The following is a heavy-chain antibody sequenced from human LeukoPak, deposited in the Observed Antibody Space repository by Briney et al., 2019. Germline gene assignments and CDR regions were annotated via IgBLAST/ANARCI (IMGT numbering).Heavy chain of an antibody. J-gene: IGHJ3*02. V-gene: IGHV3-64*01. D-gene: IGHD1-26*01. CDR2: ISSNGGST. CDR1: GFTFSSYA. Sequence: PGGSLRLSCAASGFTFSSYAMHWVRQAPGKGLEYVSAISSNGGSTYYANSVKGRFTISRDNSKNTLYLQMGSLRAEDMAVYYCARGGVGATSHAFDIWGQGTMVTVSS. CDR3: ARGGVGATSHAFDI.